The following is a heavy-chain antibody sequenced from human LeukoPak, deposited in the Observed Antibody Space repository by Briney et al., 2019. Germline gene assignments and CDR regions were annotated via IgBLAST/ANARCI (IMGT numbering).Heavy chain of an antibody. J-gene: IGHJ4*02. CDR3: ARDSYSGSYPTSYYFDY. CDR1: GGTFSSYA. V-gene: IGHV1-69*13. Sequence: SVKVSCKASGGTFSSYAISWVRQAPGQGLEWMGGIIPIFGTANYAQKFQGRVTITADESTSTAYMELSSLRSEDTAVYYCARDSYSGSYPTSYYFDYWGQGTLVTVSS. D-gene: IGHD1-26*01. CDR2: IIPIFGTA.